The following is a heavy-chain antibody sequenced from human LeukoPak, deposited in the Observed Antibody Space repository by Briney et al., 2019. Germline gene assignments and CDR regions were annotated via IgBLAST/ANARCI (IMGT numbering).Heavy chain of an antibody. CDR3: AMSTRATVTMAPSDY. J-gene: IGHJ4*02. D-gene: IGHD4-17*01. V-gene: IGHV4-59*01. CDR2: IYYSGST. CDR1: GGSISSYY. Sequence: SETLSLTCTVSGGSISSYYWSWIRQPPGKGLEWIGYIYYSGSTNYNPSLKGRVTISVDTSKNQFSLKLSSVTAADTAVYYCAMSTRATVTMAPSDYWGQGTLVTVSS.